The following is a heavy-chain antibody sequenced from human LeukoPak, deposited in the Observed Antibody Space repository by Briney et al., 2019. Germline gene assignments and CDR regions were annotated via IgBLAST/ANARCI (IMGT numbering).Heavy chain of an antibody. Sequence: SGGSLRLSCAASGFTFSRYSMNWVRQAPGKGLEWVSSISSSSSYIYYADSVKGRFTISRDNARNSLFLQMNSLRAEDTAVYYCAKNKYGCSSTSCYGLDYWGQGALATVSS. CDR1: GFTFSRYS. CDR3: AKNKYGCSSTSCYGLDY. V-gene: IGHV3-21*04. J-gene: IGHJ4*02. D-gene: IGHD2-2*01. CDR2: ISSSSSYI.